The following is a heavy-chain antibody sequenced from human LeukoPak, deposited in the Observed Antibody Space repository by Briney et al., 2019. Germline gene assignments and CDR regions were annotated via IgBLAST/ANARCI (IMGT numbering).Heavy chain of an antibody. V-gene: IGHV4-61*08. Sequence: SETLSLTCAVSGGSISSGGYSWSWIRQPPGKGLEWIGYIYYSGSTNYNPSLKSRVTISVDTSKNQFSLKLSSVTAADTAVYYCARDGNYYGMDVWGQGTTVTVSS. CDR3: ARDGNYYGMDV. CDR1: GGSISSGGYS. J-gene: IGHJ6*02. CDR2: IYYSGST. D-gene: IGHD2-15*01.